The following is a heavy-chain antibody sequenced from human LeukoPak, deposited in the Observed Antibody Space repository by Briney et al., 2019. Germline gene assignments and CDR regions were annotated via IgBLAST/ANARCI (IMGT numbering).Heavy chain of an antibody. D-gene: IGHD6-13*01. Sequence: PGGSLRLSCAASGFTFSSYSMNWVRQAPGKGLEWVSSISSSSSYIYYADSVKGRFTISRDNAKNSLYLQMNSLRAEDTAVYYCASMGYSSSSGLDPWGQGTLVTVSS. J-gene: IGHJ5*02. CDR1: GFTFSSYS. CDR2: ISSSSSYI. CDR3: ASMGYSSSSGLDP. V-gene: IGHV3-21*01.